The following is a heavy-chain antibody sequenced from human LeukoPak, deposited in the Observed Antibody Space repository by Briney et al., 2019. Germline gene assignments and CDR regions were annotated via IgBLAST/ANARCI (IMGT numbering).Heavy chain of an antibody. CDR3: ARDFYGSGSYSPNWFDP. Sequence: GASVKVSCKASGYTFPGYYMHWVRQAPGQGVEWMGWINPNSGGTNYAQKFQGRVTMTRDTSISTAYMELSRLRSDDTAVYYCARDFYGSGSYSPNWFDPWGQGTLVTVSS. V-gene: IGHV1-2*02. CDR2: INPNSGGT. J-gene: IGHJ5*02. CDR1: GYTFPGYY. D-gene: IGHD3-10*01.